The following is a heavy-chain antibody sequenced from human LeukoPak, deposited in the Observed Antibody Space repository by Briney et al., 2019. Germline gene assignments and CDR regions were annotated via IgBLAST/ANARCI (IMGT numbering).Heavy chain of an antibody. J-gene: IGHJ4*02. CDR2: IKENGRDK. CDR3: ARDSGGGWDY. D-gene: IGHD6-19*01. V-gene: IGHV3-7*01. Sequence: GGSLRLSCAASGFTFSSYWMTWVRQAPGKGLEWVANIKENGRDKYYVDALKGRFTISKDNAKNSVYLQMNSLRAEDTAVYYCARDSGGGWDYWGQGTLVTVSS. CDR1: GFTFSSYW.